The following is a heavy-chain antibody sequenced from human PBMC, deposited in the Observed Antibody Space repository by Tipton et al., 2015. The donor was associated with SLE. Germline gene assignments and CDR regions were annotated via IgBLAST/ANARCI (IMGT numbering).Heavy chain of an antibody. CDR2: IYYSGST. J-gene: IGHJ3*02. V-gene: IGHV4-59*12. CDR3: ARGNYYDSSGYDAFDI. CDR1: GGSISSYY. D-gene: IGHD3-22*01. Sequence: TLSLTFTVSGGSISSYYWSWIRQPPGKGLEWIGYIYYSGSTNYNPSLKSRVTISVDTSKNQFSLKLSSVTAADTAVYYCARGNYYDSSGYDAFDIWGQGTMVTVSS.